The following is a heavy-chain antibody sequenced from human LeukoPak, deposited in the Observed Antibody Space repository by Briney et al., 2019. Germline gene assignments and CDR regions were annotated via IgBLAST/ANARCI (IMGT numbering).Heavy chain of an antibody. J-gene: IGHJ4*02. CDR1: GYTFTSYY. CDR3: AREDSIVDFDY. Sequence: ASVKVSCKASGYTFTSYYMHWVRQAPGQGLEWMGRINPNSGGTNYAQKFQGRVTMTRDTSISTAYMELSRLRSDDTAVYYCAREDSIVDFDYWGQGTLVTVSS. V-gene: IGHV1-2*06. D-gene: IGHD1-26*01. CDR2: INPNSGGT.